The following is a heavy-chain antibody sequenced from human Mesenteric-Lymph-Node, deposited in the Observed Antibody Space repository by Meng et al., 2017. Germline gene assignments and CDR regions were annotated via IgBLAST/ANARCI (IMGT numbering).Heavy chain of an antibody. Sequence: EVQLVESGGGSVQPGGYVRLSCAASGFTLSDHYMDWVRQAPGKGLEWVGRSRDKSRSYTTEYAASVKGRFTISRDDSQNSLFLQMNSLKTEDTAVYYCATGLSGGNDVGYWGQGTLVTVSS. J-gene: IGHJ4*02. CDR2: SRDKSRSYTT. D-gene: IGHD4-23*01. CDR3: ATGLSGGNDVGY. CDR1: GFTLSDHY. V-gene: IGHV3-72*01.